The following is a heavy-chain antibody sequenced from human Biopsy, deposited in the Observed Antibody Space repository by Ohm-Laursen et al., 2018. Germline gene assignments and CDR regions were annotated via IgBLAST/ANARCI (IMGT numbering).Heavy chain of an antibody. Sequence: GTLSLTCTVSGDSISNYYWSWIRQPAGKGLEWIGRIYSSGSTNYSPSLKSRVTMSVDTSKNQFSLILSSMTAADTAVYYCAREPRIAAVAYFDPWGQGTLVTVSS. D-gene: IGHD6-13*01. J-gene: IGHJ5*02. CDR2: IYSSGST. V-gene: IGHV4-4*07. CDR1: GDSISNYY. CDR3: AREPRIAAVAYFDP.